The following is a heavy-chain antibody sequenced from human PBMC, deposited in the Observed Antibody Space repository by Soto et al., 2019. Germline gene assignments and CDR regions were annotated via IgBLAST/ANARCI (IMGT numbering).Heavy chain of an antibody. Sequence: QVQLVQSGAEVKKPGSSVKVSCKASGGTFSSYAISWVRQAPGQGLEWMGGNIPIFGTANYAQKFQGRVTITADESTSTAYMELSSLRSEDTAVYYCARERGGYCSGGSCYSGWFDPWGQGTLVTVSS. CDR1: GGTFSSYA. J-gene: IGHJ5*02. CDR3: ARERGGYCSGGSCYSGWFDP. CDR2: NIPIFGTA. D-gene: IGHD2-15*01. V-gene: IGHV1-69*01.